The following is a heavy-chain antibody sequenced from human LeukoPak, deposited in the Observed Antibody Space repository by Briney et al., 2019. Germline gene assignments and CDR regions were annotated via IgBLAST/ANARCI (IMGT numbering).Heavy chain of an antibody. J-gene: IGHJ4*02. CDR2: IEHDATKI. D-gene: IGHD2-21*02. V-gene: IGHV3-30*02. CDR1: GFTFSTYG. CDR3: AKGHVTGGNRYFDH. Sequence: GGSLRLSCAASGFTFSTYGMHWVRQAPGKGLEWVAFIEHDATKIYYADSVQGRFTISRDNSKNTLYLEMNSLSGEDTALYYCAKGHVTGGNRYFDHWGQGTLGTVSS.